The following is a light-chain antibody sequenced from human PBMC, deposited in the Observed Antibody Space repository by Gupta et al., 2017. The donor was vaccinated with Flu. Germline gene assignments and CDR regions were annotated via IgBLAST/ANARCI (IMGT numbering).Light chain of an antibody. V-gene: IGKV2-30*01. CDR3: RQCAPCPWA. Sequence: DVVMTQSPLSLPVALGQPASISCRSSQSLVYSDGNTVLHWFQQRPGQSPRRLIYLVSHRDSGVPDRFRGSGSGTDFTLKISSVEAEDVGVYFCRQCAPCPWAFGQGTKVEIK. CDR2: LVS. CDR1: QSLVYSDGNTV. J-gene: IGKJ1*01.